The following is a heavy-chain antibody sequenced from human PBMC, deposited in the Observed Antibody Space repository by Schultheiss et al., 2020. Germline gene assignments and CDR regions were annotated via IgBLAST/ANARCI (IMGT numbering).Heavy chain of an antibody. CDR1: GGSFSGYY. CDR3: ARDRGVTVSPYYYYYMDV. CDR2: IYYSGST. J-gene: IGHJ6*03. D-gene: IGHD4-17*01. V-gene: IGHV4-59*01. Sequence: SQTLSLTCAVYGGSFSGYYWSWIRQPPGKGLEWIGYIYYSGSTNYNPSLKSRVTISVDTSKNQFSLKLSSVTAADTAVYYCARDRGVTVSPYYYYYMDVWGKGTTVTVSS.